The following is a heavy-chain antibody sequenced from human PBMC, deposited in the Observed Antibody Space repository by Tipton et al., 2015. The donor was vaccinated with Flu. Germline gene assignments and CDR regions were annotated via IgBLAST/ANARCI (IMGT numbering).Heavy chain of an antibody. CDR1: GGSISSYY. D-gene: IGHD2-2*01. J-gene: IGHJ3*02. Sequence: TLSLTCTVSGGSISSYYWSWIRQPPGKGLEWIAYISYSGSTNYNPSLNSRVTISLDTSRNQFSLKLSSVTAADTAFYYCARHPRPLLYQPSGAFDIWGQGTMVAVSS. V-gene: IGHV4-59*08. CDR3: ARHPRPLLYQPSGAFDI. CDR2: ISYSGST.